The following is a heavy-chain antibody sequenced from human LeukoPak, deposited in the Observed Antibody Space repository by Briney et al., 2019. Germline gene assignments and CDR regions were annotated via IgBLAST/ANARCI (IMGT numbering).Heavy chain of an antibody. CDR1: GYTFTDYY. J-gene: IGHJ6*03. CDR2: INPNTGGT. D-gene: IGHD3-3*01. V-gene: IGHV1-2*02. Sequence: ASVKVSCKASGYTFTDYYMHWVRQAPGQGREWMGWINPNTGGTKYAQRFQGRVTMTRDTSFSIAYMELSRLRSDDTAVYYCARDTARITIFGVAKYMDVWGKGTTVTVSS. CDR3: ARDTARITIFGVAKYMDV.